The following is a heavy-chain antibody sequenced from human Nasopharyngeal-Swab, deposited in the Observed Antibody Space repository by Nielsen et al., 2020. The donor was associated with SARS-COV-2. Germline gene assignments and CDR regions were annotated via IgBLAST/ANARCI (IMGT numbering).Heavy chain of an antibody. Sequence: WIRQPPGKGLEWIGYIYYSGSTNYNPSLKSRVTISVDTSKNQFSLKLSSVTAAGTAVYYCARDGYDSSGYYLSAFDIWGQGTMVTVSS. CDR3: ARDGYDSSGYYLSAFDI. CDR2: IYYSGST. V-gene: IGHV4-59*01. D-gene: IGHD3-22*01. J-gene: IGHJ3*02.